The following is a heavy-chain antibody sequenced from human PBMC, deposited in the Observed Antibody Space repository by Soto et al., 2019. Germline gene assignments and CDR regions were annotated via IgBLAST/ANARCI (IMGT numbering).Heavy chain of an antibody. D-gene: IGHD3-3*01. CDR3: ARPLYDFWSGYYVLDV. CDR1: GYSFTSYW. CDR2: IDPSDSYT. V-gene: IGHV5-10-1*01. Sequence: PGESLKISCKGSGYSFTSYWISWVRQMPGKGLEWMGRIDPSDSYTNYSPSFQGHVTISADKSISTAYLQWSSLKASDTAMYYCARPLYDFWSGYYVLDVWGQGTTVTVSS. J-gene: IGHJ6*02.